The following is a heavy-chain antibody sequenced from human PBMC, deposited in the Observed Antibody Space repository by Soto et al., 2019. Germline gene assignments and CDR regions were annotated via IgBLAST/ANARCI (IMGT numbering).Heavy chain of an antibody. CDR1: GYTFTSYY. CDR3: AVLLGGNSAAFDF. CDR2: INPSGGST. J-gene: IGHJ4*01. D-gene: IGHD2-21*02. Sequence: ASVKVSCKASGYTFTSYYMHWVRQAPGRGLEWMGIINPSGGSTSYAQKFQGRVTMTRDTSTSTVYMELSSLRSEDTAVYYCAVLLGGNSAAFDFWGQGTLVTVSS. V-gene: IGHV1-46*01.